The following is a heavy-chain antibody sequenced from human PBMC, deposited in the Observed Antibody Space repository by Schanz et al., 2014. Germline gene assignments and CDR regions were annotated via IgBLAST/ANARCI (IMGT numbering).Heavy chain of an antibody. V-gene: IGHV1-18*01. J-gene: IGHJ5*02. D-gene: IGHD3-9*01. Sequence: QVQLVQSGAAVKKPGASVRVSCKASGYTFTTYAMSWVRQAPGQGLEWVGWISVYTGNTKYGQKVQGRVTMTADTSTNTAYMELRSLRSDDTAVYYCAKAEYDMWTASYSRLDPWGQGTLVTVSS. CDR3: AKAEYDMWTASYSRLDP. CDR1: GYTFTTYA. CDR2: ISVYTGNT.